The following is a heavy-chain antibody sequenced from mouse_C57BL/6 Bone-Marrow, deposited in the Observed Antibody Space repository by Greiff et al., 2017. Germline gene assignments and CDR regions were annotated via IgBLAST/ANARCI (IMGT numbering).Heavy chain of an antibody. J-gene: IGHJ3*01. V-gene: IGHV1-81*01. Sequence: QVQLQQSGAELARPGASVKLSCKASGYTFTSYGISWVKQRTGQGLEWIGEIYPRSGNTYYNEKFKGKATLAADTSSSTAYMELRSLTSEDSAVYSCDESPYYDYGVTLFAYWGQGTLVTVSA. CDR3: DESPYYDYGVTLFAY. CDR2: IYPRSGNT. D-gene: IGHD2-4*01. CDR1: GYTFTSYG.